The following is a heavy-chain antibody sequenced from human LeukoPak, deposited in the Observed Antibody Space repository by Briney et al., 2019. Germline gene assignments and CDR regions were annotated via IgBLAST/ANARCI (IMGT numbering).Heavy chain of an antibody. CDR2: ISSSSSTI. V-gene: IGHV3-48*01. CDR3: ARKFGGNYGYFDY. Sequence: GGSLRLSCAASGFTFSSYSMNWVRPAPGKGLEWVSYISSSSSTIYYADSVKGRFTISRDNAKNSLYLQMNSLRAEDTAVYYCARKFGGNYGYFDYWGQGTLVTVSS. D-gene: IGHD4-23*01. CDR1: GFTFSSYS. J-gene: IGHJ4*02.